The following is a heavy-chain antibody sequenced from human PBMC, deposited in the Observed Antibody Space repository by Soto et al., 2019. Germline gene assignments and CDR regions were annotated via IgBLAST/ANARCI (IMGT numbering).Heavy chain of an antibody. V-gene: IGHV1-18*01. Sequence: ASVKVSCKASGYTFTNFGISWVRQAPGQGLEWMGWISAYNGNTNYAQNFQGRVTMTTDTSTSTAYMELRSLRSDDTAVYYCARDRITGTSDAFDIWGQGTMVTVSS. CDR1: GYTFTNFG. J-gene: IGHJ3*02. CDR2: ISAYNGNT. D-gene: IGHD1-20*01. CDR3: ARDRITGTSDAFDI.